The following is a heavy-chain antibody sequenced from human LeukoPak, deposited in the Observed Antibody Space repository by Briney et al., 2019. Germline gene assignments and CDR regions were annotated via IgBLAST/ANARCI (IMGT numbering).Heavy chain of an antibody. CDR3: ARGSIAARNDAFDI. CDR2: IYYSGST. D-gene: IGHD6-6*01. Sequence: SETPSLTCTVSGGSISSYYWSWIRQPPGKGLEWIGYIYYSGSTNYNPSLKSRVTISLGTSENQFSLKLRSVTAADTAVYYCARGSIAARNDAFDIWGQGTMVTVSS. V-gene: IGHV4-59*01. CDR1: GGSISSYY. J-gene: IGHJ3*02.